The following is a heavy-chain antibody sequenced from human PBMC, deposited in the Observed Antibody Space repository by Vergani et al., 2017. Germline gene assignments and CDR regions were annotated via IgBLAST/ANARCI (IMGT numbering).Heavy chain of an antibody. CDR2: ISWNSGRT. D-gene: IGHD2-15*01. Sequence: EVQLVESGGGMVQPGRSLRLSCGASGFKFGDYAMHWVRQAPGKSLEWVSGISWNSGRTDYADSVKGRFIISRDNAKKSLSLIMNSLRPEDTALYYCVRDLDCSPINCYHGFDPWGQGTLVTVSS. CDR3: VRDLDCSPINCYHGFDP. V-gene: IGHV3-9*01. CDR1: GFKFGDYA. J-gene: IGHJ5*02.